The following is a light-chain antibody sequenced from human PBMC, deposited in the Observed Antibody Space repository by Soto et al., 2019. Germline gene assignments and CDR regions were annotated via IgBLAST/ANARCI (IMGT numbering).Light chain of an antibody. V-gene: IGLV2-14*01. CDR3: SSYTSSSSYV. J-gene: IGLJ1*01. Sequence: QSDLTQPAPVSGSPGQSITPLCTGTSSDVGGYNSVSWYQQHPGKAPKLMIHDVSNRPSGVSNRFSGSKSGNTASLTISGLQAEDEADYYCSSYTSSSSYVFGTGTKVTVL. CDR1: SSDVGGYNS. CDR2: DVS.